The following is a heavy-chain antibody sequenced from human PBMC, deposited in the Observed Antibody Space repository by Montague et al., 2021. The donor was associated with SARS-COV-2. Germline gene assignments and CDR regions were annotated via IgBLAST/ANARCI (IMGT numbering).Heavy chain of an antibody. CDR1: GFPFDDYG. CDR2: ITRNGYIT. V-gene: IGHV3-20*04. D-gene: IGHD5-18*01. J-gene: IGHJ4*02. Sequence: SLRLSCAASGFPFDDYGMSWVRPAPGKGLKWISGITRNGYITGYGDSVKGRFIISRDNAKNSLYLQMNSLRADDTALYYCSRGYNYGPFDLWGQGKVVTVSS. CDR3: SRGYNYGPFDL.